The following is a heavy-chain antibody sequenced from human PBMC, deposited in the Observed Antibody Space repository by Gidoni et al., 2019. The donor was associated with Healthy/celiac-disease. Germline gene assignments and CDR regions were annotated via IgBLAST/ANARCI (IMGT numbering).Heavy chain of an antibody. CDR2: ISYDGSNK. D-gene: IGHD3-16*01. V-gene: IGHV3-30*18. CDR1: GFTFSSYG. Sequence: QVQLVESGGGVVQPGRSLRLSCAASGFTFSSYGMHWGRQAPGKGLEWVAVISYDGSNKYYADSVKGRFTISRDNSKNTLYLQMNSLRAEDTAVYYCAKPNLGMADWGSYYFDYWGQGTLVTVSS. CDR3: AKPNLGMADWGSYYFDY. J-gene: IGHJ4*02.